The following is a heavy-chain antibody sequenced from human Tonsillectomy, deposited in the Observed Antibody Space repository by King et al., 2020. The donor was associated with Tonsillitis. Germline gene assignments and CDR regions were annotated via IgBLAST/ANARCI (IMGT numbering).Heavy chain of an antibody. CDR3: ARQKVGATPSFDY. V-gene: IGHV4-59*08. J-gene: IGHJ4*02. D-gene: IGHD1-26*01. CDR2: IYYSGST. Sequence: QLQESGPGLVKPSETLSLTCTVSGVSISSYYWSWIRQSPGKGLEWIGYIYYSGSTDYNPSLKSRVTISVDSSKNQFSLKLSSVTATDTAVYYCARQKVGATPSFDYWGQGTLVTVSS. CDR1: GVSISSYY.